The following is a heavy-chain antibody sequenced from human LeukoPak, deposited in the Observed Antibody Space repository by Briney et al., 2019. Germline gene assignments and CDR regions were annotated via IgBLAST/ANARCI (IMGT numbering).Heavy chain of an antibody. CDR3: ARSFATASFDY. J-gene: IGHJ4*02. CDR2: IYHSGST. Sequence: EPSETLSLTCTVSGGSVSSGSYYWSWIRQPPGKGLEWIGYIYHSGSTYYNPSLKSRVTISVDRSKNQFSLKLSSVAAADTAVYYCARSFATASFDYWGQGTLVTVSS. CDR1: GGSVSSGSYY. D-gene: IGHD2-15*01. V-gene: IGHV4-61*01.